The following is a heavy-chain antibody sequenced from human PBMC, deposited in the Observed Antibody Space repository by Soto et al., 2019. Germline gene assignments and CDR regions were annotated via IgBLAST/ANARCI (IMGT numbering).Heavy chain of an antibody. CDR1: GYSLTSYW. CDR3: ARLVQVRGVIGRFDY. CDR2: IYPGDSDT. D-gene: IGHD3-10*01. Sequence: GESLKISCKGSGYSLTSYWIGWVRPMPGKSLEGMGIIYPGDSDTRYSPSFQGQVTISADKSISTAYLQWSSLKASDTAMYYCARLVQVRGVIGRFDYWGQGTLVTVSS. V-gene: IGHV5-51*01. J-gene: IGHJ4*02.